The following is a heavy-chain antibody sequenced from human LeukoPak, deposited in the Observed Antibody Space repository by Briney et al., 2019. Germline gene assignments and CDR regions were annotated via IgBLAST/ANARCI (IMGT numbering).Heavy chain of an antibody. J-gene: IGHJ6*02. V-gene: IGHV4-61*01. D-gene: IGHD3-10*01. CDR2: FSYNVHS. CDR3: ARSRLDYYGSGSYQRYYYYYYGMDV. Sequence: SETLSLTCTVSAGSVSSSNYYWSWIRQPPGNGLEWVGFFSYNVHSDYNPSLKSRVTISVDTSKNQFSLRLSSVTAADTAIYYCARSRLDYYGSGSYQRYYYYYYGMDVWGQGTTVTVSS. CDR1: AGSVSSSNYY.